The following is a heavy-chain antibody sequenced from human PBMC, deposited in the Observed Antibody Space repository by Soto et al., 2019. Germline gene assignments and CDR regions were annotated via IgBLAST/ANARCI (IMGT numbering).Heavy chain of an antibody. CDR3: ARVGGINWFDP. CDR2: IYYSGST. V-gene: IGHV4-31*03. D-gene: IGHD1-20*01. CDR1: GGSISSSGYY. Sequence: QVQLQESGPGLVKPSQTLSLTCTVSGGSISSSGYYWSWIRQHPGKGLEWIGYIYYSGSTYYNPSLTSRVTISVDTSKNQFFLKLSSVTAADTAVYYCARVGGINWFDPWGQGTLVTVSS. J-gene: IGHJ5*02.